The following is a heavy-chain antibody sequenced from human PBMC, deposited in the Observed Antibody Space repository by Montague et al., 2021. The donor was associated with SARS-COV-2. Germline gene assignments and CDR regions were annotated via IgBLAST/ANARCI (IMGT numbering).Heavy chain of an antibody. J-gene: IGHJ6*02. CDR1: GGSISSSSYY. V-gene: IGHV4-39*01. CDR2: IYYSGST. CDR3: ARHASYDYSKDLYYYYYYGMDV. Sequence: SETLSLTCTVSGGSISSSSYYWGWIRQPPGKGLEWIGSIYYSGSTXYNPSLKSRVTISVDTSKSQFSLKLSSVTAADTAVYYCARHASYDYSKDLYYYYYYGMDVWGQGTTVTVSS. D-gene: IGHD4-11*01.